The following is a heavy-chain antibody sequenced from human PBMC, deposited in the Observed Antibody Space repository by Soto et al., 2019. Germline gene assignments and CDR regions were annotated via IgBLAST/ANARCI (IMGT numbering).Heavy chain of an antibody. V-gene: IGHV3-23*01. CDR1: RFTFSSYA. Sequence: GGSLRLSCAASRFTFSSYAMSWVRQSPGKGLEWVSAISGSGGSTYYADSVKGRFTISRDNSKNTLYLQMNSLRAEDTAVYYCAKGEQQLQIYYYYGMDVWGQGTTVTVSS. J-gene: IGHJ6*02. CDR3: AKGEQQLQIYYYYGMDV. D-gene: IGHD6-13*01. CDR2: ISGSGGST.